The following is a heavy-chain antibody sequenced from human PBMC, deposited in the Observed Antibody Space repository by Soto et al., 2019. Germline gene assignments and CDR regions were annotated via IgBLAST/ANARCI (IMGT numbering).Heavy chain of an antibody. J-gene: IGHJ5*02. CDR1: GGSISSGDYY. Sequence: QVQLQESGPGLVKPSQTLSLTCTVSGGSISSGDYYWSWIRQPPGKGLEWIGYIYYSGSTYYNPSLKSRVTISVDTSKIQFSLKLSSVTAADTAVYYCARDRVVVVLGEVANWFDPWGQGTLVTVSS. D-gene: IGHD2-15*01. V-gene: IGHV4-30-4*01. CDR3: ARDRVVVVLGEVANWFDP. CDR2: IYYSGST.